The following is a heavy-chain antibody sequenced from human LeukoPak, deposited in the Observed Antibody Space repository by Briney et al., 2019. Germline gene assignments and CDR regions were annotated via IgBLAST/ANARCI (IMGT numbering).Heavy chain of an antibody. CDR3: ARVIRGD. CDR1: GFTVSSSY. CDR2: IYSGGST. V-gene: IGHV3-53*01. D-gene: IGHD3-16*01. J-gene: IGHJ4*02. Sequence: GGSLRLSCAASGFTVSSSYMSWVRQAPGRGLEWVSLIYSGGSTYSADSVKGRFTISRDNSKNTLYLQMNSLRVEDTAVYYCARVIRGDWGQGTLVTVSS.